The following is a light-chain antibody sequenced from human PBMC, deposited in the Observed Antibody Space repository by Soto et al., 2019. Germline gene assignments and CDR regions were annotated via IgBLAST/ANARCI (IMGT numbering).Light chain of an antibody. CDR1: SSDVGG. CDR3: NSYTSSNSCV. CDR2: KVN. J-gene: IGLJ1*01. V-gene: IGLV2-14*01. Sequence: QSALTQPASVSGSPGQSITISCTGTSSDVGGPRQSPQIMIYKVNNRPSGVSDRFSGSKSGNTASLTISGLQAEDEADYYCNSYTSSNSCVFGTGTKLIVL.